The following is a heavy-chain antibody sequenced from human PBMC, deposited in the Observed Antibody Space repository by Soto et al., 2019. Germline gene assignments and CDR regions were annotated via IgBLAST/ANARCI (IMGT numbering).Heavy chain of an antibody. CDR1: GGSFSGYY. J-gene: IGHJ5*02. CDR3: ARCFSTTVPGFDP. D-gene: IGHD4-17*01. CDR2: INHSGST. Sequence: QVQLQQWGAGLLKPSETLSLTCAVYGGSFSGYYWSWIRQPPGKGLEWIGEINHSGSTNYKPSLKSRVTISVDTSKNQISLKLSSGTAADTAVYYCARCFSTTVPGFDPWGQGTLVTVSS. V-gene: IGHV4-34*01.